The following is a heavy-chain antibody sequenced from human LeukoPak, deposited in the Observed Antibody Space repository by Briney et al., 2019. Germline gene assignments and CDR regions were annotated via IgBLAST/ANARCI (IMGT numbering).Heavy chain of an antibody. CDR1: GFTFSSYE. CDR2: ISSSGSTI. D-gene: IGHD6-19*01. V-gene: IGHV3-48*03. Sequence: PGGSLRLSRAASGFTFSSYEMNWVRQAPGKGLEWVSYISSSGSTIYYADSVKGRFTISRDNSKNTLYLQMNSLRAEDTAVYYCAKGPPGVAVAVDYWGQGTLVTVSS. J-gene: IGHJ4*02. CDR3: AKGPPGVAVAVDY.